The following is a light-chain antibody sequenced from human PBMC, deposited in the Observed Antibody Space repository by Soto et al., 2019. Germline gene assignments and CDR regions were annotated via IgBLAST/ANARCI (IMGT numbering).Light chain of an antibody. CDR1: SSNIGNNY. CDR2: DNN. CDR3: GTWDSSLSAGL. V-gene: IGLV1-51*01. J-gene: IGLJ2*01. Sequence: QSVLTQPPSVSAAPGQKVTISCSGSSSNIGNNYVSWYQQLPGTAPKLLIFDNNKRPSGTPDRFSGSQSGTSATLAITGLQTGDEADYYCGTWDSSLSAGLFGGGTKLTVL.